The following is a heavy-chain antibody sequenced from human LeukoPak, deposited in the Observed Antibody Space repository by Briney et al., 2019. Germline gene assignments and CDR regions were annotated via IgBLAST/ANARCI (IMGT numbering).Heavy chain of an antibody. CDR1: GFTFRYYW. D-gene: IGHD2-21*02. CDR3: ARDTGDNFDY. CDR2: IKQDASEK. J-gene: IGHJ4*02. V-gene: IGHV3-7*01. Sequence: PGGSLILSCAASGFTFRYYWMAWVRQAPGKGLEWVANIKQDASEKYYVDSVRGRFTITRDNAKNSVYLQMNSLRAEDTALYYCARDTGDNFDYGGRGTLVTVFS.